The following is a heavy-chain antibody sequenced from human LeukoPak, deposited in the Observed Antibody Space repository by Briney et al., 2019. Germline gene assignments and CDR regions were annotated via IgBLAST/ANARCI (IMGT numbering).Heavy chain of an antibody. CDR1: GFTFSNYW. V-gene: IGHV3-48*04. D-gene: IGHD3-16*02. CDR3: ARGGYYDYVWGSYRPH. Sequence: GGSLRLSCAASGFTFSNYWMHWVRQAPGKGLEWVSYISSSGSTIYYADSVKGRFTISRDNAKNSLYLQMNSLRAEDTAVYYCARGGYYDYVWGSYRPHWGQGTLVTVSS. J-gene: IGHJ4*02. CDR2: ISSSGSTI.